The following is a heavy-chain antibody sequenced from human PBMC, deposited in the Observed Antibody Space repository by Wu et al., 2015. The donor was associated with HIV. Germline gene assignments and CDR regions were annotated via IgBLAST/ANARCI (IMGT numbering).Heavy chain of an antibody. Sequence: QVQLMQSGAEVKKPGASVKVSCKASGYNFPTYYMHLVRQAPGQGLEWMGVIRPSGRIAIYAQKFQGRVTMTRDISINTAYMELSRMRSDDTAIYYCARGTWQRPFQDWGQGTLITVSS. V-gene: IGHV1-2*02. CDR2: IRPSGRIA. J-gene: IGHJ1*01. CDR3: ARGTWQRPFQD. CDR1: GYNFPTYY. D-gene: IGHD6-25*01.